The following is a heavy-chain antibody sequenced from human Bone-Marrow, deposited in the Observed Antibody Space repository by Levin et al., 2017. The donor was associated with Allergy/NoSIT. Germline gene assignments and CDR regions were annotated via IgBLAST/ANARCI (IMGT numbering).Heavy chain of an antibody. CDR2: ISYSGRT. V-gene: IGHV4-31*03. CDR3: GRDFTTSPGDDAFDI. J-gene: IGHJ3*02. Sequence: SETLSLTCNISGGSINSGGYYWNWIRHLPGKGLEWIGYISYSGRTHYNPSLKSRSIISVDTSKNQFPLKVSLVTAADTAVYYGGRDFTTSPGDDAFDIWGQGTMVTVSS. CDR1: GGSINSGGYY. D-gene: IGHD1-1*01.